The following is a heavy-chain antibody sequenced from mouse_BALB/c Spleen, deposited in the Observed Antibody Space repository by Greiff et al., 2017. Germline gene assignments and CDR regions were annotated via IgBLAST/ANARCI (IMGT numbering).Heavy chain of an antibody. CDR2: ISNGGGST. V-gene: IGHV5-12-2*01. CDR3: AREGYDYDGFAY. J-gene: IGHJ3*01. CDR1: GFTFSSYT. D-gene: IGHD2-4*01. Sequence: EVQGVESGGGLVQPGGSLKLSCAASGFTFSSYTMSWVRQTPEKRLEWVAYISNGGGSTYYPDTVKGRFTISRDNAKNTLYLQMSSLKSEDTAMYYCAREGYDYDGFAYWGQGTLVTVSA.